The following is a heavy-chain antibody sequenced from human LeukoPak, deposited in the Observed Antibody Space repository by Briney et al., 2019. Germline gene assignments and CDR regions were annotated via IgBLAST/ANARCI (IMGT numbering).Heavy chain of an antibody. Sequence: PSETLSLTCTVSGGSISSYYWSWIRQPPGKGLEWIGYIYYSGSTNYNPSLKSRVTISVDTSKNQFSLKLSSVTAADTAVYYCATANWNYGYYFDYWGQGTLVTVSS. CDR3: ATANWNYGYYFDY. J-gene: IGHJ4*02. D-gene: IGHD1-7*01. V-gene: IGHV4-59*01. CDR1: GGSISSYY. CDR2: IYYSGST.